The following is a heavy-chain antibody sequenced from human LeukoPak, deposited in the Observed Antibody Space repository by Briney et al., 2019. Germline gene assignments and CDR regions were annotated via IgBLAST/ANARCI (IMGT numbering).Heavy chain of an antibody. D-gene: IGHD2-15*01. Sequence: GESLKISCKGSGYSFTSYWIGWVRQMPGKGLEWMGIIYSGDSDTRYSPSFQGQVAISADKSISTAYLQWSSLKASDTAMYYCASSGRLEFCGGGSCSRGNYWGQGPRDTVSS. J-gene: IGHJ4*02. CDR1: GYSFTSYW. CDR3: ASSGRLEFCGGGSCSRGNY. CDR2: IYSGDSDT. V-gene: IGHV5-51*01.